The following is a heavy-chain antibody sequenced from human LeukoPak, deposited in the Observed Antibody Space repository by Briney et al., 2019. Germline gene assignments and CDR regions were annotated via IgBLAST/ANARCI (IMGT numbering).Heavy chain of an antibody. D-gene: IGHD1-26*01. J-gene: IGHJ5*02. V-gene: IGHV1-46*01. CDR3: ARGGVGATTYVWFDP. CDR2: INPSGGST. Sequence: ASVKVSCKASGYTFTNYYIHWVRQAPGQGLEGMEIINPSGGSTSYAQKFQGRVTMTRDMSTSTVYMELSSLSSEDTAVYYCARGGVGATTYVWFDPWGQGTLVTVSS. CDR1: GYTFTNYY.